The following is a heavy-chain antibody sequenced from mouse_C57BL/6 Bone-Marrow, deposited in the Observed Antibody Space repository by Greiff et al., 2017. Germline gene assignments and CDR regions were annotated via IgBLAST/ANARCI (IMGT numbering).Heavy chain of an antibody. J-gene: IGHJ4*01. CDR2: IRSKSNNYAT. D-gene: IGHD2-2*01. Sequence: EVQLVESGGGLVQPKGSLKLSCAASGFSFNTYAMNWVRQAPGKGLEWVARIRSKSNNYATYYDDSVKDRFTISRDDSASRLYLQMKNLNTEDTAMYYCVRFLYGYYYAMDYWGQGTSVTVSS. V-gene: IGHV10-1*01. CDR1: GFSFNTYA. CDR3: VRFLYGYYYAMDY.